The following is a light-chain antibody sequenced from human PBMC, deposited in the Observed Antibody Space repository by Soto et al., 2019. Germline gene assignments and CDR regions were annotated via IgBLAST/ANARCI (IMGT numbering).Light chain of an antibody. CDR2: GAS. CDR3: PTYNHCPPIT. V-gene: IGKV3-15*01. J-gene: IGKJ5*01. Sequence: IVMTQSPASLSVSPGDRATLSCRASQSVKTNLAWYQQKPGQAPRLLIYGASTRATGISARFSGSGSGTEFTLTISGLQSEDFAVYLCPTYNHCPPITSGPGTRLEIX. CDR1: QSVKTN.